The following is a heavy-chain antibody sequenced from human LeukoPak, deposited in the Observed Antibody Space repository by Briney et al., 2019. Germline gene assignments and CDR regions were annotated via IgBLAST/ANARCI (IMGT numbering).Heavy chain of an antibody. V-gene: IGHV4-39*01. CDR3: ARQTGSGLFILP. Sequence: SETLSLTCTVSGVSISSSNSYSGWIRQPPGKGLEWIGSIYYSGNTYYNASLKSQVSISIDTSKNQFSLRLTSVTAADTAVYYCARQTGSGLFILPGGQGTLVTVSS. CDR1: GVSISSSNSY. CDR2: IYYSGNT. D-gene: IGHD3/OR15-3a*01. J-gene: IGHJ4*02.